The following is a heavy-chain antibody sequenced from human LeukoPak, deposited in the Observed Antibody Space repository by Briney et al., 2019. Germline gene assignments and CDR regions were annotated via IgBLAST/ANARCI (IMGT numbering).Heavy chain of an antibody. Sequence: GASVKVSCKASGYTFTGYYMHWVRQAPGQGLEWMGWISAYNGNTNYAQKYQARVTMTTDTSTSTAYMELRSLRSDDTAVYYCARVAAAGTSGVDYRGQGTLVTVSS. CDR3: ARVAAAGTSGVDY. D-gene: IGHD6-13*01. CDR1: GYTFTGYY. V-gene: IGHV1-18*04. J-gene: IGHJ4*02. CDR2: ISAYNGNT.